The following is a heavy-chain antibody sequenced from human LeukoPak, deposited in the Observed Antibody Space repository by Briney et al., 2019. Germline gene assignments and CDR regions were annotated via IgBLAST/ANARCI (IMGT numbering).Heavy chain of an antibody. J-gene: IGHJ6*01. V-gene: IGHV3-30*18. CDR3: AKDSLITMVRGVVVNYYGMDV. CDR2: ISYDGSNK. Sequence: GRSLRLSCAASGFTFSSYGMHWVRQAPGKGLEWVAVISYDGSNKYYADSVKGRFTISRDNSKNTLYLQMNSLRAEDTAVYYCAKDSLITMVRGVVVNYYGMDVWGKGPRSPSPQ. D-gene: IGHD3-10*01. CDR1: GFTFSSYG.